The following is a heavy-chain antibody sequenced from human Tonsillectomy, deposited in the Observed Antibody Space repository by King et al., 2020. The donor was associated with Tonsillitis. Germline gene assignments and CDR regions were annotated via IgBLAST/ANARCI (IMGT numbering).Heavy chain of an antibody. V-gene: IGHV3-53*04. CDR3: ARDRGSTIFGVDYYYYGMDV. J-gene: IGHJ6*02. CDR2: IYSGGST. CDR1: GFTVSSNY. D-gene: IGHD3-3*01. Sequence: VQLVQSGGGLVQPGGSLRLSCAASGFTVSSNYMSWVRQAPGKGLEWVSIIYSGGSTYYADSVKGRFTISRNNSKNTLYLQMNSLRAEDTAVYYCARDRGSTIFGVDYYYYGMDVWGQGTTVTLSS.